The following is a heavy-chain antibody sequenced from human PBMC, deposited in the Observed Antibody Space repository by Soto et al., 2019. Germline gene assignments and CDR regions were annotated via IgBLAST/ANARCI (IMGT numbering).Heavy chain of an antibody. J-gene: IGHJ4*02. V-gene: IGHV1-69*01. D-gene: IGHD1-26*01. CDR2: ISPIFGTP. Sequence: QVQLVQSGAEVKKPGSSVTVSCKASGGTFSSYTISWVRQAPGQGLEWMAGISPIFGTPIYAQKFQDRVTITAYDSIMTAYMEMNRLTSEDTAVYYCARVVVGSRLSLDYWGQGTLVTISS. CDR1: GGTFSSYT. CDR3: ARVVVGSRLSLDY.